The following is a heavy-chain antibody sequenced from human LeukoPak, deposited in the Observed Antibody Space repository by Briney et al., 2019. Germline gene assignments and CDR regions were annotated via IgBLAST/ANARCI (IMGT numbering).Heavy chain of an antibody. CDR1: GYTLTSYG. J-gene: IGHJ4*02. D-gene: IGHD3-3*01. CDR3: ASSITIFGVVQFDY. CDR2: INPNSGGT. V-gene: IGHV1-2*06. Sequence: GASVKVCCKASGYTLTSYGISWVRQAPGQGLEWMGRINPNSGGTNYAQKFQGRVTMTRDTSISTAYMELSRLRSDDTAVYYCASSITIFGVVQFDYWGQGTLVTVSS.